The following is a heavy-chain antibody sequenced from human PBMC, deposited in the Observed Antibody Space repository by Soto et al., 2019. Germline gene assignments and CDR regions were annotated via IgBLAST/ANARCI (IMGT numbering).Heavy chain of an antibody. Sequence: VASVKVSCKASGYTFIGYYIHWVRQAPGQGLEWMGWINPNSGGTNYAQKFQGRVTMTCDTSISAAYMELTKLRSDDTAVYYCARGPGYNYAYFDYWGQGALVTVSS. J-gene: IGHJ4*02. CDR2: INPNSGGT. V-gene: IGHV1-2*02. D-gene: IGHD5-18*01. CDR1: GYTFIGYY. CDR3: ARGPGYNYAYFDY.